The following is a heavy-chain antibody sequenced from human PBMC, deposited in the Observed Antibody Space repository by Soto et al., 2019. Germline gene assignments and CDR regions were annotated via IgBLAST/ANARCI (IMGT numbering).Heavy chain of an antibody. CDR2: INAGNGNT. D-gene: IGHD1-7*01. CDR1: GYTFTSYA. CDR3: ARVEQINGTTEGP. V-gene: IGHV1-3*01. J-gene: IGHJ5*02. Sequence: ASVKVSCKASGYTFTSYAMHWVRQAPGQRLEWMGWINAGNGNTKYSQKFQGRVTITRDTSASTAYMELSSLRSEDTAVYYCARVEQINGTTEGPWGQGTLVTVSS.